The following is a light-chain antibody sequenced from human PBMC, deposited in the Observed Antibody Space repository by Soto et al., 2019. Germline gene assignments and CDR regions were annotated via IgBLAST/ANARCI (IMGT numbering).Light chain of an antibody. CDR3: QQFEYSVPQWT. Sequence: ELLLTPTPATLSLSAGVTPTLSCSTIQSLSTYLAWYQQKPGQAPRLLIYHISTRATGIPDRFIGSGSGTDFTLTISRLEPEDFALYYCQQFEYSVPQWTFGQGTKVDI. J-gene: IGKJ1*01. CDR1: QSLSTY. CDR2: HIS. V-gene: IGKV3-20*01.